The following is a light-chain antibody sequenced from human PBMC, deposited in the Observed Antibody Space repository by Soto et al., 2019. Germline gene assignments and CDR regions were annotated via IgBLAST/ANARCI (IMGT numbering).Light chain of an antibody. CDR3: QSYDSSNHVV. CDR1: SGSIASNY. J-gene: IGLJ2*01. Sequence: NFMLTQPHSVSESPGKTVTISCTRSSGSIASNYVQRYQQRPGSAPTTVIYEDNQRPSGVPDRFSGSIDSSSNSASLTISGLKTEDEADYYCQSYDSSNHVVFGGGTQLTVL. V-gene: IGLV6-57*03. CDR2: EDN.